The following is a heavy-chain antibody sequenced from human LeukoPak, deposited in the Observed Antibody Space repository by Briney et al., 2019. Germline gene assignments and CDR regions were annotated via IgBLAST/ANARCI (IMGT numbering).Heavy chain of an antibody. CDR2: MYHSGST. V-gene: IGHV4-38-2*02. CDR1: GYSINSGFY. J-gene: IGHJ5*02. Sequence: SETLSLTCTVSGYSINSGFYWGWIRQPPGKGLEWIGSMYHSGSTYYNPSLKSRVTMSVDTSTNQFSLKLSSVTAADTALYYCARVGNPLVTVFAWFDPWGQGTLVTVTS. CDR3: ARVGNPLVTVFAWFDP. D-gene: IGHD3-3*01.